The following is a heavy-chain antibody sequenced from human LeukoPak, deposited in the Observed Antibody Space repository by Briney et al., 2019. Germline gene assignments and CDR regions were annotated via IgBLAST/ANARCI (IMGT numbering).Heavy chain of an antibody. J-gene: IGHJ4*02. CDR2: IHSSGST. D-gene: IGHD6-13*01. V-gene: IGHV4-4*07. Sequence: SETLSLTCSVSGGSINTYYWSCIRQPAGKGLEWIGRIHSSGSTHYNPSLKSRVTMSLDTSKNQFSLQLKSVTPEDTAVYYCARDTWPIQGYSSNWFFHFWGQGALLTVSS. CDR1: GGSINTYY. CDR3: ARDTWPIQGYSSNWFFHF.